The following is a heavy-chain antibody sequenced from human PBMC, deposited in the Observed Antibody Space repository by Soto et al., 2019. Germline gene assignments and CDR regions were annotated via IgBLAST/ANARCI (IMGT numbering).Heavy chain of an antibody. V-gene: IGHV3-33*01. Sequence: GGSLRLSCAASGFTFSSYGMHWVRQAPGKGLEWVAVIWYDGSNKYYADSVKGRFTISRDNSKNTLYLQMNSLRAEDTAVYYCARGDYDFWSGSYHYYYYGMDVWGQGTTVTVS. CDR3: ARGDYDFWSGSYHYYYYGMDV. J-gene: IGHJ6*02. CDR2: IWYDGSNK. CDR1: GFTFSSYG. D-gene: IGHD3-3*01.